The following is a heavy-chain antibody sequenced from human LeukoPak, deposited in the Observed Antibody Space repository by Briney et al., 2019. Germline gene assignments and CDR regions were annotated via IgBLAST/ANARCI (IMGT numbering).Heavy chain of an antibody. CDR1: GYTFTSYG. V-gene: IGHV1-18*01. J-gene: IGHJ4*02. CDR3: ARDLSNSSGWKTFFDY. D-gene: IGHD6-19*01. CDR2: ISAYNGNT. Sequence: ASVKVSCKASGYTFTSYGISWVRQAPGQGLEWMGWISAYNGNTNYAQKLQGRVTMTTDTSTNTAYMELRSLRSDDTAVYYCARDLSNSSGWKTFFDYWGQGTLVTVSS.